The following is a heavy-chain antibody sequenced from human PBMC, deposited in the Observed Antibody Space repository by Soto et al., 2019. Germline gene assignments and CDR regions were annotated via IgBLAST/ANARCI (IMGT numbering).Heavy chain of an antibody. CDR3: ARVFRGAIAFDI. Sequence: GGSLRLSCAAAGFTFSSYWMSWVRQAPGKGLEWGANIKQDGSAKYYVDSVKGRFTISRDNAKNSLYLQMNSLRAEDTAVYYCARVFRGAIAFDIWGQGTMVTVSS. CDR1: GFTFSSYW. J-gene: IGHJ3*02. D-gene: IGHD3-10*01. V-gene: IGHV3-7*01. CDR2: IKQDGSAK.